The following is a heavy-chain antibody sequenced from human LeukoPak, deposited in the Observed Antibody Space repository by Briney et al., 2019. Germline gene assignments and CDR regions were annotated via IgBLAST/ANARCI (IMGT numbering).Heavy chain of an antibody. CDR1: GYSFTDYW. J-gene: IGHJ5*01. V-gene: IGHV5-51*01. D-gene: IGHD2-2*01. CDR3: ARRSYCYSTSGYGYWFDS. CDR2: IYPGDSDS. Sequence: GESLQISSQGSGYSFTDYWIACARQMPGKGLEWMGIIYPGDSDSRYSPSFQGQVTFSADKSIRTAYLQWSSLKASDTAMYYCARRSYCYSTSGYGYWFDSWGQGTLVTVSS.